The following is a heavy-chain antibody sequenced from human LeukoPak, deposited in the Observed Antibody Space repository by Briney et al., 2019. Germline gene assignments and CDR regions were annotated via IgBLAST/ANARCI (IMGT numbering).Heavy chain of an antibody. V-gene: IGHV4-30-4*01. J-gene: IGHJ3*02. Sequence: PSETLSLTCTVSGGSISSGDYYWSWIRQPPGKGLEWIGYIYYSGSTYYNPSLKSRVTISVDTSKNQFSLKLSSVTAADTAVYYCARRHYYGLGVGHAFDIWGQGTMVTVSS. D-gene: IGHD3-10*01. CDR3: ARRHYYGLGVGHAFDI. CDR1: GGSISSGDYY. CDR2: IYYSGST.